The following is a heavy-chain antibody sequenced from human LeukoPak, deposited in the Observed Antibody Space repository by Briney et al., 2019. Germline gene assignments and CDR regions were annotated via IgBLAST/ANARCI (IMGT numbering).Heavy chain of an antibody. D-gene: IGHD6-13*01. Sequence: SETLSLTCTVSGYSISSGYYWGWIRQPPGKGLEWIGSIYHSGSTYYNPSLKSRVTISVDTSKNQFSLKLSSVTAADTAVYYCASLIAAAGTGPTPSYYFDYWGQGTLVTVSS. CDR1: GYSISSGYY. V-gene: IGHV4-38-2*02. CDR2: IYHSGST. CDR3: ASLIAAAGTGPTPSYYFDY. J-gene: IGHJ4*02.